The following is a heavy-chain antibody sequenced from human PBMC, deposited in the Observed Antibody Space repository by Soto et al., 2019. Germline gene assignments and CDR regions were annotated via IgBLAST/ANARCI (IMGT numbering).Heavy chain of an antibody. CDR1: GYVFISYG. V-gene: IGHV1-18*04. Sequence: VHLVQSGPEVKKPGASVKVSCKTSGYVFISYGISWVRQAPGHGLEWVGWISAYTGKADYAQKFQGRVTMTTETSTSTAFLELWSLRSDDTAVYYCARDQRYYGSGSYYSDNWGQGTLVTVSS. J-gene: IGHJ4*02. D-gene: IGHD3-10*01. CDR2: ISAYTGKA. CDR3: ARDQRYYGSGSYYSDN.